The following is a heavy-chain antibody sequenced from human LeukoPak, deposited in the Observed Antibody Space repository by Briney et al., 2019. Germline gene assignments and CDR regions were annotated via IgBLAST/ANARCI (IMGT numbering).Heavy chain of an antibody. V-gene: IGHV3-64D*06. Sequence: PGGFLRLSCSASGFTFSSHAMHWVRQAPGKGLEYVSSISNYGGTTYYAESVKGRFTISGDNSKKTLYLQMSSLRIEDTAVYYCVKMTSGSSSLPFWGQGTLVTVSS. CDR1: GFTFSSHA. J-gene: IGHJ4*02. D-gene: IGHD6-6*01. CDR3: VKMTSGSSSLPF. CDR2: ISNYGGTT.